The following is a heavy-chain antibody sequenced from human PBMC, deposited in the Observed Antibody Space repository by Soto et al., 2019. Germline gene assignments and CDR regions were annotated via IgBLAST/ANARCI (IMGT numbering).Heavy chain of an antibody. CDR2: IRSKGDGGTT. D-gene: IGHD6-19*01. J-gene: IGHJ5*01. CDR3: TKIAVPGASGRWWFNS. CDR1: GFTFTDAW. V-gene: IGHV3-15*01. Sequence: EVQLVETGGGLVKPGGTLRLSCAASGFTFTDAWMSWVRQAPGKGLEWIALIRSKGDGGTTDYAAPLKGRSTISRDDSKNTLSLPMNSLKSDDTAVYYCTKIAVPGASGRWWFNSWGQGTLVTVSS.